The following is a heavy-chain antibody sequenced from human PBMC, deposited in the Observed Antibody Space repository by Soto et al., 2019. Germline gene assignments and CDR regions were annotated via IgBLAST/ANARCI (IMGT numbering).Heavy chain of an antibody. D-gene: IGHD5-18*01. CDR3: AKGYSYGVLEPLGY. CDR2: ISWNSGII. CDR1: GFTFDDYA. V-gene: IGHV3-9*01. J-gene: IGHJ4*02. Sequence: GGSLRLSCAASGFTFDDYAMHWVRQAPGKGLEWVSGISWNSGIIDYADSVKGRFTISRDNAENSLYLQMNSLRAEDTALYYCAKGYSYGVLEPLGYWGQGNLVTGS.